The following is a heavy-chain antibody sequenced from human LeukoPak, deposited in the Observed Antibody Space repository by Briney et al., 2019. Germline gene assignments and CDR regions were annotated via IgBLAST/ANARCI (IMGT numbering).Heavy chain of an antibody. Sequence: ASVKVSCKASGYTFTGYYMHWVRQAPGQGLEWMGWINPNSGGTNYVQKLQGRVTMTRDTSISTAYMELSRLRSDDTAVYYCARLNVYPVFDLYDPWGQGTLVTVSS. CDR1: GYTFTGYY. CDR2: INPNSGGT. V-gene: IGHV1-2*02. CDR3: ARLNVYPVFDLYDP. D-gene: IGHD2-2*02. J-gene: IGHJ5*02.